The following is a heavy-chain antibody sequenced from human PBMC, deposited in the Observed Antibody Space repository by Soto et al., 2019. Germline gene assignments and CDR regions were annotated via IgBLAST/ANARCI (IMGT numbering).Heavy chain of an antibody. CDR1: GFTFSDYA. CDR2: VSHDGRNT. D-gene: IGHD6-19*01. Sequence: VQLVESGGGVVQPGRSLRLSCAAPGFTFSDYAMHWVRQAPGKGLEWVAVVSHDGRNTHYADSVQGRFTISRDSSKNTVSLEMTSLRAEDTAVYYCAKGGRQWLVTSDFNYWGQGALVTVSS. J-gene: IGHJ4*02. V-gene: IGHV3-30*18. CDR3: AKGGRQWLVTSDFNY.